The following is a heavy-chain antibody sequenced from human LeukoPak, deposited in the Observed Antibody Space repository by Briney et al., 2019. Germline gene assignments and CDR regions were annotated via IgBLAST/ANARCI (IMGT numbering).Heavy chain of an antibody. CDR3: ARYISTIVGGDAFDI. J-gene: IGHJ3*02. CDR2: VDPEDGET. Sequence: ATVKTSCKASGYTFTDYYMHWVQQAPGKGLEWMGRVDPEDGETIYAEKFQGRVTITADTSTDTAYMELSSLRSEDTAVYYCARYISTIVGGDAFDIWGQGTMVTVSS. D-gene: IGHD1-26*01. V-gene: IGHV1-69-2*01. CDR1: GYTFTDYY.